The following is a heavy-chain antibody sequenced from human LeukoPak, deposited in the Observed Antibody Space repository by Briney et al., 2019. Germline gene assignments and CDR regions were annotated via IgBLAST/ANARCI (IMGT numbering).Heavy chain of an antibody. CDR3: ARDRGGYFDP. V-gene: IGHV3-48*01. CDR2: ISSSSSTI. CDR1: GFTFSSYS. Sequence: PGGSLRLSCAASGFTFSSYSMTWVRQAPGKGLEWVSYISSSSSTIYYADSVKGRFTISRDSAKNSLYLQMNSLRAEDTAVYYCARDRGGYFDPWGQGTLVTVSS. J-gene: IGHJ5*02. D-gene: IGHD5-24*01.